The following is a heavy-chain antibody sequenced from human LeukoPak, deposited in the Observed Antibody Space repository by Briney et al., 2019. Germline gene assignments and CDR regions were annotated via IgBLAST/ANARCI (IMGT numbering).Heavy chain of an antibody. CDR2: IYYSGTT. D-gene: IGHD6-19*01. V-gene: IGHV4-39*01. Sequence: SETLSLSCSVSGDSISSSSYYWGWIRQAPGKGLEWIGNIYYSGTTYYNPSLKSRVTISVDTSKNQFSLKLSSVTAADTAVYYCARHGYGVAGLDYWGQGTLVTVSS. CDR1: GDSISSSSYY. CDR3: ARHGYGVAGLDY. J-gene: IGHJ4*02.